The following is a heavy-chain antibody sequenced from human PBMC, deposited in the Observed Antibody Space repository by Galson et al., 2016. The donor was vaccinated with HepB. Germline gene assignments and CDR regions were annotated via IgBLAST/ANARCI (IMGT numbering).Heavy chain of an antibody. Sequence: SLRLSCAVSGLKFSTYWMTWVHQAPGKGLEWVATINPDGNEKAYVDSVKGRFIISRDNAKSSLYLQMDSLRDEDTAMYYCARLYNYETSGFHQYFLHWGQGTLVTASS. J-gene: IGHJ1*01. CDR3: ARLYNYETSGFHQYFLH. D-gene: IGHD3-22*01. CDR2: INPDGNEK. V-gene: IGHV3-7*01. CDR1: GLKFSTYW.